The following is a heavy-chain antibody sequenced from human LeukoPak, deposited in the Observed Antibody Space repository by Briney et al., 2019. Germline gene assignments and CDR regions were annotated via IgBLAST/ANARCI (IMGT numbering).Heavy chain of an antibody. J-gene: IGHJ2*01. D-gene: IGHD3-3*01. CDR1: GGSFSGYY. CDR3: ARVGTYYDFWSGYHSPRPWYFDL. V-gene: IGHV4-34*01. CDR2: INHSGST. Sequence: SETLSLTCAVYGGSFSGYYWSWIRQPPGKGLEWIGEINHSGSTNYNPSLKSRLTMSVDTSKNQFSLKLSSVTAADTAVYYCARVGTYYDFWSGYHSPRPWYFDLWGRGTLVTVSS.